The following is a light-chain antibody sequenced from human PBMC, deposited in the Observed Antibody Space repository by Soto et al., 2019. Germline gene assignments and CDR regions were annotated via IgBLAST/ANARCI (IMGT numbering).Light chain of an antibody. CDR2: DAS. CDR1: QSVSTY. Sequence: TVLTQSPVTLSLSPGERATLSCRASQSVSTYLAWYQQKPGQAPRLLIYDASNRATGIPARFSGSGSGTDFTLTISSLEPEDFAVYYCQQRTKSFGQGTRLEIK. J-gene: IGKJ5*01. CDR3: QQRTKS. V-gene: IGKV3-11*01.